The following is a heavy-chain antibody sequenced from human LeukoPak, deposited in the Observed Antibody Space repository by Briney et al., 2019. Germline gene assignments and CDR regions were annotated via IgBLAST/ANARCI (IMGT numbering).Heavy chain of an antibody. V-gene: IGHV3-7*04. CDR2: IKQEGNEK. D-gene: IGHD1-26*01. CDR3: ARIYSGRNKGDTFDM. Sequence: PGGSLRLSCVASGXTFNNYNYWMSWVRQAAGGGLEWVANIKQEGNEKYYVDSVKGRFTISRDKAKNSLYLQMNRVRAEDTALYYCARIYSGRNKGDTFDMWGEGTLVTVSS. J-gene: IGHJ3*02. CDR1: GXTFNNYNYW.